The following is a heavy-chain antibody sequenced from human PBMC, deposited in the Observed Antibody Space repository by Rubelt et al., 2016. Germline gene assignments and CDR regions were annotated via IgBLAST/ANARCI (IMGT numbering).Heavy chain of an antibody. CDR3: ARTDGYRKWYFDL. D-gene: IGHD5-24*01. CDR1: GGSISSSSYY. V-gene: IGHV4-39*07. Sequence: QVQLQESGPGLVKPSETLSLTCTVSGGSISSSSYYWGWIRQPPRKGLEWIGEINHSGSTNYNPSLKSRFTISVDTSKNQFSLKLSSVTAADTAVYYCARTDGYRKWYFDLWGRGTLVTVSS. J-gene: IGHJ2*01. CDR2: INHSGST.